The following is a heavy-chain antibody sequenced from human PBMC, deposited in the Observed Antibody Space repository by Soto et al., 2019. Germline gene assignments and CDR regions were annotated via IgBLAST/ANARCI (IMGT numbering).Heavy chain of an antibody. CDR3: AREETRDFWSGYINWFDP. CDR2: IIPIFGTA. D-gene: IGHD3-3*01. CDR1: GGTFSSYA. V-gene: IGHV1-69*01. J-gene: IGHJ5*02. Sequence: QVQLVQSGAEVKKPGSSVKVSCKASGGTFSSYAISWVRQAPGQGLEWMGGIIPIFGTANYAQKFQGRVTITADESTSTAYMELSSLRSEDTAVYYCAREETRDFWSGYINWFDPWGQGTLVTVSS.